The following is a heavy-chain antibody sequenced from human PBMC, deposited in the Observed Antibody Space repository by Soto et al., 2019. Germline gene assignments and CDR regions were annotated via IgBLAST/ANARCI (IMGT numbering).Heavy chain of an antibody. CDR3: ARAPMVLTRSYFDS. D-gene: IGHD3-22*01. Sequence: SETLSLTCTVSDGSISNFYWSWIRQPPGKGVEWIGYISSSGNTNYNPSLKSRVSISVDTSKNQFSLNLTSVTAADTAVYYCARAPMVLTRSYFDSWGQGTQVTVSS. CDR2: ISSSGNT. CDR1: DGSISNFY. V-gene: IGHV4-59*01. J-gene: IGHJ4*02.